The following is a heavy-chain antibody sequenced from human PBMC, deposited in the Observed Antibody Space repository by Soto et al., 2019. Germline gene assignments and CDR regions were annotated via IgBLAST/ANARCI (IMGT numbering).Heavy chain of an antibody. CDR1: GGTFSSYA. D-gene: IGHD2-2*01. J-gene: IGHJ4*02. CDR3: ARGSSRYCGSTSCYGAHC. V-gene: IGHV1-69*13. Sequence: SVKVSCKASGGTFSSYAISWVRQAPGQGLEWMGGIIPIFGTANYAQKFQGRVTITADESTSTAYMELSSLRSEDTAVYYCARGSSRYCGSTSCYGAHCWGQGTLVTVSS. CDR2: IIPIFGTA.